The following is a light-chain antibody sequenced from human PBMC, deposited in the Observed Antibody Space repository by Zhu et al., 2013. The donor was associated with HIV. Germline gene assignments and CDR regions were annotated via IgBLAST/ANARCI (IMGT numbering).Light chain of an antibody. V-gene: IGKV1-9*01. Sequence: DIQLTQSPSFLSASVGDRVTITCRASQDIGKYLAWYQQRPGKAPNLLVYAASTTQSGVPSRFGGRGSGTRIHSHHRQPSTRTILSTYYCQHVNNNAAFG. CDR1: QDIGKY. CDR2: AAS. CDR3: QHVNNNAA. J-gene: IGKJ3*01.